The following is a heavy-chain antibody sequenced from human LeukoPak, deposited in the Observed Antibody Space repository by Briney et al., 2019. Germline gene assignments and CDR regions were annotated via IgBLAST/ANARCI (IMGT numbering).Heavy chain of an antibody. Sequence: SETLSLTCTVSTYSISSGHYWGWIRQPPGKGLEWSGNIYHNGNTYYNPSLKSRVTISVDTSKKQFSLKLRTATAADTAVYYCARIEAVTRGYNHAYYFDYWGQGTLVTVSS. J-gene: IGHJ4*02. V-gene: IGHV4-38-2*02. CDR2: IYHNGNT. CDR1: TYSISSGHY. CDR3: ARIEAVTRGYNHAYYFDY. D-gene: IGHD5-18*01.